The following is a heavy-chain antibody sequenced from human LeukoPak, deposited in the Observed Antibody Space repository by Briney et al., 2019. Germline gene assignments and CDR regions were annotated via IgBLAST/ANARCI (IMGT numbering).Heavy chain of an antibody. Sequence: GRSLRLSRAASGFTFSSYAMSWVRQAPGKGLEWVSVISGSGANTYYADSVKGRFTISRDNSKNTLYLQMNSLRAEDTAVYYCAKDILGGLYWYFDLWGRGTLVTVSS. D-gene: IGHD2-15*01. CDR2: ISGSGANT. J-gene: IGHJ2*01. CDR1: GFTFSSYA. CDR3: AKDILGGLYWYFDL. V-gene: IGHV3-23*01.